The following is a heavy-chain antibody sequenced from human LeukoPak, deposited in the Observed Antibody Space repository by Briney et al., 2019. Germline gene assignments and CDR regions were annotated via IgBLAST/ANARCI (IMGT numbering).Heavy chain of an antibody. D-gene: IGHD6-13*01. CDR1: RFTFSAYW. Sequence: PGGSLRLSCAASRFTFSAYWMSWARQAPGKGLEWVGNINDVGSDKYYVDSVNGRFTFSRDNFKNLLYLQMNNLRAEDTAVYYCARHVAAGTVDYWGQGTLVTVSS. V-gene: IGHV3-7*01. CDR2: INDVGSDK. CDR3: ARHVAAGTVDY. J-gene: IGHJ4*02.